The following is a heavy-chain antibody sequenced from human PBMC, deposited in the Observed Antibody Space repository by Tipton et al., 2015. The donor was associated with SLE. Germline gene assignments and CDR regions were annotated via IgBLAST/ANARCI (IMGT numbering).Heavy chain of an antibody. J-gene: IGHJ3*01. D-gene: IGHD2/OR15-2a*01. Sequence: GSLRLSCAASGFTFGSYGLHWVRQAPGKGLEWVAFIRNDGTYNLYAESAVEGRFTISRDNGKNTLYLQMNSLRAEDTAVYYCARITYGAFDFWGQGAMVTVSS. CDR1: GFTFGSYG. V-gene: IGHV3-30*02. CDR3: ARITYGAFDF. CDR2: IRNDGTYN.